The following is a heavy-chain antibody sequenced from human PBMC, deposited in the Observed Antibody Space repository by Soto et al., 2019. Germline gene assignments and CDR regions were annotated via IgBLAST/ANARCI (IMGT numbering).Heavy chain of an antibody. CDR1: GFTVSSNY. CDR2: IYSGGST. CDR3: AREGAAPSTVTPGDYYYYMDV. Sequence: GGSLRLSCAASGFTVSSNYMSWVRQAPGKGLEWVSVIYSGGSTYYADSVKGRFTISRDNSKNTLYLQMNSLRAEDTAVYYCAREGAAPSTVTPGDYYYYMDVWGKGTTVTVPS. V-gene: IGHV3-66*01. D-gene: IGHD4-17*01. J-gene: IGHJ6*03.